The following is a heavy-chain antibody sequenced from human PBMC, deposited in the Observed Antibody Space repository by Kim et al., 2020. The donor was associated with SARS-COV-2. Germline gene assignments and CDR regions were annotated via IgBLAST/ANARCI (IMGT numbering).Heavy chain of an antibody. CDR1: GFSVSTNY. V-gene: IGHV3-53*01. Sequence: GGSLRLSCAASGFSVSTNYMGWVRQAPGKGLEWVSAIYTGGGTYYADSVKGRFTVSRDNSKNTLYLQMSSLRAKDTAVYYCTRIRSGYFDYWGQGTLVTVSS. J-gene: IGHJ4*02. CDR3: TRIRSGYFDY. D-gene: IGHD3-22*01. CDR2: IYTGGGT.